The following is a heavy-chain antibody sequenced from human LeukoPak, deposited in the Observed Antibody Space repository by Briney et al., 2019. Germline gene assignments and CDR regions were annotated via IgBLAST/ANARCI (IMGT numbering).Heavy chain of an antibody. Sequence: PSETLSLTCAVYGGSFSGYYWSWIRQPPGKGLEWIGYIYYSGSTNYNPSLKSRVTISVDTSKNQFSLKLSSVTAADTAVYYCARVMTTVTTRWFDPWGQGTLVTVSS. CDR2: IYYSGST. CDR3: ARVMTTVTTRWFDP. D-gene: IGHD4-17*01. J-gene: IGHJ5*02. V-gene: IGHV4-59*01. CDR1: GGSFSGYY.